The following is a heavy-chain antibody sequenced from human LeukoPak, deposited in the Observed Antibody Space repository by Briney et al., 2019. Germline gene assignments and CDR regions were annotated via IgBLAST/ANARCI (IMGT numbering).Heavy chain of an antibody. V-gene: IGHV3-48*04. J-gene: IGHJ4*02. CDR1: GFTFSSYS. Sequence: PGGSLRLSCAASGFTFSSYSMNWVRQAPGKGLEWVSYISSSSSTIYYADSVKGRFTISRDNAKDSLYLQMNSLRAEDTAVYYCVREAVADYWGQGTLVTVSS. CDR2: ISSSSSTI. CDR3: VREAVADY. D-gene: IGHD6-19*01.